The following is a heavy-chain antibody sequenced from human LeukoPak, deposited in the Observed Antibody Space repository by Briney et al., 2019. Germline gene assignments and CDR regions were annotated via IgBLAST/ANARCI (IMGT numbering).Heavy chain of an antibody. CDR2: IYYSGST. V-gene: IGHV4-31*03. J-gene: IGHJ4*02. CDR3: ARVILSRGRRGVVTPIDY. D-gene: IGHD4-23*01. Sequence: SETLSLTCTVSGGSISSGGYYWSWIRQHPGKGLEWIGYIYYSGSTYYNPSLKSRVTISVDTSKDQFSLKLSSVTAADTAVYYCARVILSRGRRGVVTPIDYWGQGTLVTVSS. CDR1: GGSISSGGYY.